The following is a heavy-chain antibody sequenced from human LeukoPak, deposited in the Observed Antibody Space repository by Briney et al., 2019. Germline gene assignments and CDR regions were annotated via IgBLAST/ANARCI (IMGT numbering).Heavy chain of an antibody. CDR1: VFTFSTYN. CDR2: ISSSSSYI. J-gene: IGHJ4*02. CDR3: ARGGSYGSSTY. D-gene: IGHD5-18*01. V-gene: IGHV3-21*01. Sequence: GGSLRLSCAASVFTFSTYNMNWVRQAPGKGLEWVSSISSSSSYIYYADSVKGRFTISRDNAKNSLYLQMNSLRAEDTAVYYCARGGSYGSSTYWGQGTLVTVSS.